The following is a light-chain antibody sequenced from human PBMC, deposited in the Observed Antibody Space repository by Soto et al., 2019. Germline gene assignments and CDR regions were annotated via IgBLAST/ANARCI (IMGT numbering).Light chain of an antibody. J-gene: IGLJ7*01. V-gene: IGLV2-14*01. CDR1: TSDFGDDKY. CDR3: GSLTTTRIWV. CDR2: GVT. Sequence: QPASVSGSPGQSITMSCTGSTSDFGDDKYVSWYQQQPGKGPNLLIYGVTNRPSGVSNRFSGSKSGNTASLTISGLQVEDEADYFCGSLTTTRIWVFGGGTQLTVL.